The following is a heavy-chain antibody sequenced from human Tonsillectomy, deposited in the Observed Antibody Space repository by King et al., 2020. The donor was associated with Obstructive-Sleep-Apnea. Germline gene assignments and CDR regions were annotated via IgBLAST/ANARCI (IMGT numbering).Heavy chain of an antibody. V-gene: IGHV3-11*01. CDR1: GFTFSDYY. D-gene: IGHD2-2*02. CDR2: ISSSGGTS. Sequence: VQLVESGGGLVKPGGSLRLSCAASGFTFSDYYMSWMRQAPGKGLEWVADISSSGGTSYYADSVKGRFTISRDNAKNSLYLQMNSLRAEDTAFYYCARDGYCTSTSCYIRAFVIWGLGTMVAVSS. J-gene: IGHJ3*02. CDR3: ARDGYCTSTSCYIRAFVI.